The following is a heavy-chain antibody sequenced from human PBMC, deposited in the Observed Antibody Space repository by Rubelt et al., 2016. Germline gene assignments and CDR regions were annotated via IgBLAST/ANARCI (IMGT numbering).Heavy chain of an antibody. CDR2: ISAYNGNT. Sequence: QVQLVQSGAEVKKPGASVKVSCKASGYTFTSYGISWVRQAPGQGLEWMGWISAYNGNTNYAQKLKGRGTMTTDTSTGTAYMERRSLRSDDTAVYYCARDRIRIAARQGWYFDLWGRGTLVTVSS. J-gene: IGHJ2*01. D-gene: IGHD6-6*01. CDR3: ARDRIRIAARQGWYFDL. V-gene: IGHV1-18*01. CDR1: GYTFTSYG.